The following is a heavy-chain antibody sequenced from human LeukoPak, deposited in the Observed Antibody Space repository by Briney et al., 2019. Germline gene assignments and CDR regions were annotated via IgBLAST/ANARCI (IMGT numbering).Heavy chain of an antibody. Sequence: ASVKVSCKASGYTFTSYGISWVRQAPGQGLEWMGWISAYNGNTNYAQKLQGRVTMTTDTSTSTAYMELRSLRSEDTAVYYCASIRYYDSLWFDLWGQGTLVTVSS. D-gene: IGHD3-22*01. J-gene: IGHJ5*02. CDR3: ASIRYYDSLWFDL. CDR1: GYTFTSYG. CDR2: ISAYNGNT. V-gene: IGHV1-18*01.